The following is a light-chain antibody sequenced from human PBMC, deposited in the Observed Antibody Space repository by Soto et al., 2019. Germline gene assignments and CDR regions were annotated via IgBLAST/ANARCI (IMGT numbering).Light chain of an antibody. CDR2: DAS. CDR3: QQRRYWPVT. V-gene: IGKV3-11*01. Sequence: EILLTQSPAILSMSPGERATLSCRASQSVSSYFAWYQQKPGQAPRLLIYDASNRATGVPARFSGSGSGTDFTLTISSLEPEDFAVYYCQQRRYWPVTFGQGTKV. CDR1: QSVSSY. J-gene: IGKJ1*01.